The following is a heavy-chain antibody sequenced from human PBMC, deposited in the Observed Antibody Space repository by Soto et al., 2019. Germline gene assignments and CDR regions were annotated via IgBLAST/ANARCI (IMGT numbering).Heavy chain of an antibody. D-gene: IGHD3-3*01. Sequence: GGSLRLSCAASGFTFSSYAMSWVRQAPGKGLEWVSAISGSGGSTYYADSVKGRFTISRDNSKNTLYLQMNSLRAEDTAVYYCAKDPRFYDFWSGYVPLNWFDPWGQGTLVTVSS. J-gene: IGHJ5*02. CDR3: AKDPRFYDFWSGYVPLNWFDP. CDR1: GFTFSSYA. CDR2: ISGSGGST. V-gene: IGHV3-23*01.